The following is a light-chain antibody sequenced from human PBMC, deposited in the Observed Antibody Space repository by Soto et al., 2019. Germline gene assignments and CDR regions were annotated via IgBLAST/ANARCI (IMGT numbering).Light chain of an antibody. Sequence: DIQLTQSPSFLSASVGDRVTITCRASQAISSSLAWYQHNPGKAPKLLIYAASTLQNGVPSSFSGSGSRTEFTLTIISLQPEDFATYYCQHLNDYRYTFGQGTKVEIK. CDR1: QAISSS. J-gene: IGKJ2*01. CDR2: AAS. CDR3: QHLNDYRYT. V-gene: IGKV1-9*01.